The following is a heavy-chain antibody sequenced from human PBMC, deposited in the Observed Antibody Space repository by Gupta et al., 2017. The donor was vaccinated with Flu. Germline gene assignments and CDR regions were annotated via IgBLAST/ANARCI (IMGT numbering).Heavy chain of an antibody. CDR3: ARGVHALVKYYDFWSGDFDP. V-gene: IGHV1-46*03. Sequence: LEWMGIINPSGGSTSYAQKFQGRVTMTRDTSTSTVYMELSSLRSEDTAVYYCARGVHALVKYYDFWSGDFDPWGQGTLVTVSS. CDR2: INPSGGST. J-gene: IGHJ5*02. D-gene: IGHD3-3*01.